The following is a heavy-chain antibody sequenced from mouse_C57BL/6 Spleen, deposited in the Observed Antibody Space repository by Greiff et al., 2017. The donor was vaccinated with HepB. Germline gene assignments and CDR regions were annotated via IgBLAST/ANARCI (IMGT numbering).Heavy chain of an antibody. CDR3: ARRLLRNYAMDY. J-gene: IGHJ4*01. CDR1: GYSFTGYY. Sequence: VQLQQSGPELVKPGASVKISCKASGYSFTGYYMNWVKQSPEKSLEWIGAINPSTGGTTYNQKFKAKATLTVDKSSSTAYMQLKILTSEDSAVYYCARRLLRNYAMDYWGQGTSVTVSS. V-gene: IGHV1-42*01. D-gene: IGHD2-3*01. CDR2: INPSTGGT.